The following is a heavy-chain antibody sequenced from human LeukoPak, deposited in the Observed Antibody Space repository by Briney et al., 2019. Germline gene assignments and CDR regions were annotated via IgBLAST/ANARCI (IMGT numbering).Heavy chain of an antibody. V-gene: IGHV4-59*02. Sequence: SETLSLTCTVSGGSVSSYYWSWIRQPPGKGLEWIGYFSYSGNTNYNPSLKSRVTISVDTSKNQFSLKLSSVTAADTAVYYCARGARYYYDSSGYSYYFDYWGQGTLVTVSS. D-gene: IGHD3-22*01. CDR2: FSYSGNT. CDR3: ARGARYYYDSSGYSYYFDY. J-gene: IGHJ4*02. CDR1: GGSVSSYY.